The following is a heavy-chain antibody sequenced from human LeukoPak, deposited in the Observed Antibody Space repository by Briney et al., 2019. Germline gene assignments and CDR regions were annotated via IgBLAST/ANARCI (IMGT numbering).Heavy chain of an antibody. Sequence: SETLSLTCTVSGGSISSYYWSWIRQPPGKGLEWIGYMYYSGMTNYSPSFKSRVTMSIDTSKNQFSLKLSSVTAADTAVYYCVLYSSLSVYWGQGTLVTVSS. V-gene: IGHV4-59*01. CDR1: GGSISSYY. D-gene: IGHD3-22*01. J-gene: IGHJ4*02. CDR2: MYYSGMT. CDR3: VLYSSLSVY.